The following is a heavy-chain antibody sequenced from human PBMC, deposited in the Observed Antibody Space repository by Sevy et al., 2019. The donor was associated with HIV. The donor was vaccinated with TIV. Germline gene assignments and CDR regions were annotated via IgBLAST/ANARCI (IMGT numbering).Heavy chain of an antibody. CDR3: AGETRYYDYVWGSYRQQAFDI. D-gene: IGHD3-16*02. CDR1: GYTFTSYG. J-gene: IGHJ3*02. Sequence: ASVKVSCKASGYTFTSYGISWVRQAPGQGLEWMGWISAYNGNTNYAQKLQGRVTMTTDTSTSTAYMELRSLRSDDTAGYYCAGETRYYDYVWGSYRQQAFDIWGQGTMVTVSS. CDR2: ISAYNGNT. V-gene: IGHV1-18*01.